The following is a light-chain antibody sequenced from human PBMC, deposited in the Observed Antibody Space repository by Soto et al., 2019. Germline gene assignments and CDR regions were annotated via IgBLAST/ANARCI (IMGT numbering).Light chain of an antibody. Sequence: DIQMHQSPSSLSASVGDRVTRTCRASQSISSYLNWYQQKPGKAPNLLIYAASSLQSWVPSRFSGSGSGTDFTLTISSLQPEDFATYYCQQSYSTPLTSGQGTKVEIK. CDR1: QSISSY. J-gene: IGKJ1*01. CDR3: QQSYSTPLT. V-gene: IGKV1-39*01. CDR2: AAS.